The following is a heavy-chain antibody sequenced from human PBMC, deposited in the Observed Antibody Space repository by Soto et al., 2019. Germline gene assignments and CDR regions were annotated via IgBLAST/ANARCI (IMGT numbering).Heavy chain of an antibody. CDR2: ISSGSTSI. V-gene: IGHV3-21*01. Sequence: GGSLRLSCAASGFSFSTYSMNWVRQAPGKGLEWVSSISSGSTSISYADSVKGRFTISRDNVKNSLYLQMNSLRAEDTAVYYCARGIGEFQHWGQGTLVTVSS. CDR1: GFSFSTYS. D-gene: IGHD3-10*01. J-gene: IGHJ1*01. CDR3: ARGIGEFQH.